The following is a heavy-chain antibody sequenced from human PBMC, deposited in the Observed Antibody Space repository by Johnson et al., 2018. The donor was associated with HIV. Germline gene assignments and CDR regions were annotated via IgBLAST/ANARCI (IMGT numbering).Heavy chain of an antibody. CDR1: ALTFSSYA. CDR3: ARVRGGTGHGAFDI. CDR2: ISYDASNK. Sequence: QMQLVESGGGVVQPGRSLRLSCAASALTFSSYAMHWVRQAPGKGLEWVAVISYDASNKYYADSVKGRFTISRDNSKNTLYLQMNSLRTEDTAVYYCARVRGGTGHGAFDIWGQGTMVTVSS. V-gene: IGHV3-30*04. J-gene: IGHJ3*02.